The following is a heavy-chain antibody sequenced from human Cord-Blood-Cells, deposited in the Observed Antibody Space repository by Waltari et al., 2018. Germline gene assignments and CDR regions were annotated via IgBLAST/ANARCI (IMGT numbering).Heavy chain of an antibody. CDR1: GFTFSSYS. J-gene: IGHJ4*02. CDR2: ISSSSSYI. D-gene: IGHD7-27*01. V-gene: IGHV3-21*01. Sequence: EVQLVESGGGLVKPGGSLRLSCAASGFTFSSYSMTWVRQAPGKGLEWVSSISSSSSYIYYADSVKGRFTISRDNAKNSLYLQMNSLRAEDTAVYYCARDYRPKWGVDYWGQGTLVTVSS. CDR3: ARDYRPKWGVDY.